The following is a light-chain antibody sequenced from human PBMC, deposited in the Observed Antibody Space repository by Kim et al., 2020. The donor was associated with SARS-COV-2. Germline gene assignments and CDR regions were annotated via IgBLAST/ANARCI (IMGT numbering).Light chain of an antibody. CDR3: QVWDSSSDHWV. V-gene: IGLV3-21*04. CDR2: YDS. Sequence: PGKTARITCGGNNIGSKSVNWYQQKPGQAPVLVIYYDSDRPSGIPERFSGSNSGNTATLTISRVEAGDEADYYCQVWDSSSDHWVFGGGTKLTVL. CDR1: NIGSKS. J-gene: IGLJ3*02.